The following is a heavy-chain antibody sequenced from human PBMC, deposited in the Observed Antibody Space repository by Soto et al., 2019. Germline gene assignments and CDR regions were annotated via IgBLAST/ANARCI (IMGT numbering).Heavy chain of an antibody. J-gene: IGHJ4*02. CDR2: ISAYNGNT. CDR1: GYTFTSYG. CDR3: ATDRAATEYSGSYYHPLYLFAF. Sequence: GASVKVSCKASGYTFTSYGISWVRQAPGQGLEWMGWISAYNGNTNYAQKLQGRVTMTTDTSTSTAYMELRSLRSDDTAVYYCATDRAATEYSGSYYHPLYLFAFCGQGSLVTVSS. D-gene: IGHD3-10*01. V-gene: IGHV1-18*01.